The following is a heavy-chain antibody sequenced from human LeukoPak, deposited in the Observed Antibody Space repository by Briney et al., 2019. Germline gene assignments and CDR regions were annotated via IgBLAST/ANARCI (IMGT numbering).Heavy chain of an antibody. V-gene: IGHV4-34*01. J-gene: IGHJ4*02. Sequence: SETLSLTCAVYGGSFSGDYWSWIRQPPGKGLEWIGEINHSGSTNYNPSLKSRVTISVDTSKNQFSLKLSSVTAADTAVYYCARRKPGYYYLFDYWGQGTLVTVSS. CDR2: INHSGST. CDR3: ARRKPGYYYLFDY. D-gene: IGHD3-22*01. CDR1: GGSFSGDY.